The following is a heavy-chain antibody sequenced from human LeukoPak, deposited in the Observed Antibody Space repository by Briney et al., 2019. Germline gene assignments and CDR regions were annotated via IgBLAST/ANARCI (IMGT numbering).Heavy chain of an antibody. Sequence: SETLSLTCTVSGGSISYYYWSWIRQPPGKGLEWIGYIYYSGSTNYNPSLESRVTISVDTSKNQFSLKLSSVTAADTAVYYCARGEAAAGINYWGQGTLVTVSS. CDR3: ARGEAAAGINY. CDR2: IYYSGST. D-gene: IGHD6-13*01. V-gene: IGHV4-59*01. J-gene: IGHJ4*02. CDR1: GGSISYYY.